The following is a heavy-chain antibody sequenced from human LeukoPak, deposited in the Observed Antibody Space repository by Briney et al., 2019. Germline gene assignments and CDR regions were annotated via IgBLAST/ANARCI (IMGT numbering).Heavy chain of an antibody. CDR2: INWSGDSP. V-gene: IGHV3-20*04. J-gene: IGHJ3*02. Sequence: GGSLRLSCAASGFTFDDYGMSWVRQVPGKGLEWVSSINWSGDSPGYADSVKGRFTISRDNSKNMLYLQMNSLIAEDTAVYYCAKDSGELLYGDAFDIWGQGTMVRVSS. CDR3: AKDSGELLYGDAFDI. CDR1: GFTFDDYG. D-gene: IGHD3-10*01.